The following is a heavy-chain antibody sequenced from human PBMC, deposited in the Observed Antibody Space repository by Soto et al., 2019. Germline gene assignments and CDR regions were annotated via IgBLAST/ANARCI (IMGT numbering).Heavy chain of an antibody. D-gene: IGHD5-18*01. CDR2: FDPEDGET. Sequence: ASLKVSCKFSGYTLTELSMHWVRQAPGKGLEWMGGFDPEDGETIYAQKFQGRVTMTEDTSTDTAYMELSSLRSEDTAVYYCATQEVFGYSYSSFDYWGQGTLVTVSS. V-gene: IGHV1-24*01. J-gene: IGHJ4*02. CDR1: GYTLTELS. CDR3: ATQEVFGYSYSSFDY.